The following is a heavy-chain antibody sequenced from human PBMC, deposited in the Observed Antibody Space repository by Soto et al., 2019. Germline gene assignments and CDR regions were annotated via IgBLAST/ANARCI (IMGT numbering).Heavy chain of an antibody. Sequence: SETLSLTCTVSGDSVTSVSDYWSWIRQPPGKGLEWIGYIYYSGSADYNPSLGSRVTISIDTSKNQFSLKLTSVTAADTAVYYCARGVRFGYYYYHMDIWGQGTTVTVSS. V-gene: IGHV4-61*01. D-gene: IGHD3-10*01. CDR2: IYYSGSA. CDR1: GDSVTSVSDY. J-gene: IGHJ6*02. CDR3: ARGVRFGYYYYHMDI.